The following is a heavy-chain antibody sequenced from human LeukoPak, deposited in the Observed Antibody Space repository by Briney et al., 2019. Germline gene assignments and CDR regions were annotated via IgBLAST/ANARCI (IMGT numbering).Heavy chain of an antibody. CDR1: GFTFSNYW. D-gene: IGHD3-10*01. Sequence: GGSLRLSCAASGFTFSNYWMHWVRQAPGKGLVWVSRINSDGTSTSSADSVKGRFTISRDNAKNTLYLQMNSLRAEDTAVYYCASDREYYYGSGSFDYWGQGTLVTVSS. J-gene: IGHJ4*02. V-gene: IGHV3-74*01. CDR2: INSDGTST. CDR3: ASDREYYYGSGSFDY.